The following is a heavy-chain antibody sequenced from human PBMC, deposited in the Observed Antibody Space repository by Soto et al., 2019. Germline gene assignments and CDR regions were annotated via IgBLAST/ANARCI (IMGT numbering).Heavy chain of an antibody. J-gene: IGHJ3*02. V-gene: IGHV4-59*08. D-gene: IGHD1-26*01. CDR1: GGPITSYY. Sequence: QVQLQESGPGLVKPSETLSLTYTVSGGPITSYYWSWIRQPPGKGLEWIGHIYDSGSTNYNPSLKSRVTISVDTSKNQFSLKLSSVTAADTAMYFCARHPWVLAAFDIWGQGTMVTVSS. CDR3: ARHPWVLAAFDI. CDR2: IYDSGST.